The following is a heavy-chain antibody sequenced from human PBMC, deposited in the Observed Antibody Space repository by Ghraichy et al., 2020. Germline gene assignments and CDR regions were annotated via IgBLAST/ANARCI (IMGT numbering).Heavy chain of an antibody. CDR1: GFTVSDYY. V-gene: IGHV3-66*01. J-gene: IGHJ3*01. Sequence: ESLNISCAVSGFTVSDYYMSWVRQAPGKGLDWVSLIYNDGSTYYADSVKGRFTISRDNSKNTLYLQMNSLRAEDTALYYCATEGAFDVWGQGTMVTVSS. CDR3: ATEGAFDV. CDR2: IYNDGST.